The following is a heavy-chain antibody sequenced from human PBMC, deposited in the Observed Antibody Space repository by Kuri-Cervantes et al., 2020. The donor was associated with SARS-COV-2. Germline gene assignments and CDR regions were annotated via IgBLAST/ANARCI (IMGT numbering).Heavy chain of an antibody. CDR1: GYTFTSYY. D-gene: IGHD6-13*01. CDR2: INPSGGST. V-gene: IGHV1-46*01. Sequence: ASVKVSCKASGYTFTSYYMHWVQQAPGQGLEWMGIINPSGGSTSYAQKFQGRVTMTRDTSTSTVYMELSSLRSEDTAVYYCARAQEHNAQQLAGVDYWGQGTLVTVSS. CDR3: ARAQEHNAQQLAGVDY. J-gene: IGHJ4*02.